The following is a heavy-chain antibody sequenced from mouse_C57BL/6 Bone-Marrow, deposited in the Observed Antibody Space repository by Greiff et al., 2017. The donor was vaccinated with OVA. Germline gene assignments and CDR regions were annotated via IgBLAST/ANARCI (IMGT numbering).Heavy chain of an antibody. CDR3: ARGTSGGFAY. CDR2: ISNKANGYTT. V-gene: IGHV7-3*01. D-gene: IGHD3-1*01. J-gene: IGHJ3*01. CDR1: GFTFTDYY. Sequence: DVKLVESGGGLVQPGGSLSLSCAASGFTFTDYYMSWVRQPPGKALEWLGFISNKANGYTTEYSASVKGRFTISRDNSQSILYLQMNALRAEDSATYYCARGTSGGFAYWGQGTLVTVSA.